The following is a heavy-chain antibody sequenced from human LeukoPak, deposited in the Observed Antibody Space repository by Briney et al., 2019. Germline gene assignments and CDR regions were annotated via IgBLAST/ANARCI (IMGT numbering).Heavy chain of an antibody. CDR3: AKDRSTVLMIYATDS. J-gene: IGHJ5*01. CDR2: ISYDGTNK. V-gene: IGHV3-30*18. CDR1: GFTFNVYG. D-gene: IGHD2-8*01. Sequence: GGSLRLSCAASGFTFNVYGMHWVRQAPGKGLEWVAVISYDGTNKYYADSVKGRFTVSRDNSKNTLYLQVNSLRPEDTAVYYCAKDRSTVLMIYATDSWGQGTLVTVSS.